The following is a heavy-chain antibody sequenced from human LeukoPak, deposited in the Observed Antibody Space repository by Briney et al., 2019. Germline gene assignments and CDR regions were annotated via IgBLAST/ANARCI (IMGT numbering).Heavy chain of an antibody. D-gene: IGHD2-2*01. CDR1: GGSFSGYY. Sequence: SETLSLTCAVYGGSFSGYYWSWIRKPPGKGLEWIGEINHSGSTNYNPSLKSRVTISVDTSKNQFSLKLSSVTAADTAVYYCARGILPATQPRFDYWGQGTLVTVSS. CDR2: INHSGST. J-gene: IGHJ4*02. V-gene: IGHV4-34*01. CDR3: ARGILPATQPRFDY.